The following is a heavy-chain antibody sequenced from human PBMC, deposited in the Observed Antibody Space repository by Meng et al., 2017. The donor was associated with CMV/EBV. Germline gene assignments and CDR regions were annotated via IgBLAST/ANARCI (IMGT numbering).Heavy chain of an antibody. Sequence: GESLKISCAASGFTVSSHYMTWVRQAPGKGLEWVSVIYSGGSTYYADFVKGRFTISRDNSKNTLYLQMNSLRAEDTAVYYCARGGYWGQGTLVTVSS. V-gene: IGHV3-53*01. J-gene: IGHJ4*02. CDR1: GFTVSSHY. CDR2: IYSGGST. CDR3: ARGGY.